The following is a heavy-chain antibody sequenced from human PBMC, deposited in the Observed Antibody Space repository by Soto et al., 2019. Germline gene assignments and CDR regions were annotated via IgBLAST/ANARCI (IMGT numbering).Heavy chain of an antibody. Sequence: QVQLQESGPGLVKPSQTLSLTCTVSGGSISSGGYYWSWIRQHPGKGLEWIGYIYYSGSTYYNPSHNCRITMSVDTSKNQVALKPSSVTAADTAVYYCARGYNWNYALWGQGTLVTVSS. CDR2: IYYSGST. CDR3: ARGYNWNYAL. J-gene: IGHJ4*02. D-gene: IGHD1-1*01. V-gene: IGHV4-31*03. CDR1: GGSISSGGYY.